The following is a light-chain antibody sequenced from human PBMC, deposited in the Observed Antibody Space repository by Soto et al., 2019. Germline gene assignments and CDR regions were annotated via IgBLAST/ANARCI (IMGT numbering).Light chain of an antibody. CDR2: DAS. J-gene: IGKJ5*01. CDR1: QSVKNN. V-gene: IGKV3-15*01. CDR3: QQYNDWPPIT. Sequence: EIVMTQSPATLSVSPGERATLSCRASQSVKNNLAWYQQKPGQAPRLLIYDASARATGVPVRFSGSGSGTEFTLTIGSLQSEDFAVYYCQQYNDWPPITFGQGTRLEIK.